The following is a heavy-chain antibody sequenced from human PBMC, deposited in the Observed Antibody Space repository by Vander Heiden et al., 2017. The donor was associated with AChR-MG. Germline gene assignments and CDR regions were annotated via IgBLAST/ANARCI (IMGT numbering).Heavy chain of an antibody. J-gene: IGHJ4*02. Sequence: QLQLQESGPGLVKPSETLSLTCTVSGGSISSSSYYWGWIRQPPGKGLEWIGSIYYSGSTYYNPSLKSRVTISVDTSKNQFSLKLSSVTAADTAVYYCARRKARDGYNYFSPLEAFDYWGQGTLVTVSS. CDR2: IYYSGST. CDR3: ARRKARDGYNYFSPLEAFDY. CDR1: GGSISSSSYY. D-gene: IGHD5-12*01. V-gene: IGHV4-39*01.